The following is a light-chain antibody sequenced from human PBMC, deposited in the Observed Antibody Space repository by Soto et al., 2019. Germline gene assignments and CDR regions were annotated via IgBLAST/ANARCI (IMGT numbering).Light chain of an antibody. J-gene: IGKJ2*01. V-gene: IGKV4-1*01. CDR2: WAS. CDR1: RSALFSASNKNY. CDR3: QQYFSIPMFT. Sequence: DFVLTQSPDSLDVSLGETATISCKTSRSALFSASNKNYIAWYQRRPDQPLKLLFYWASTRASGVSDRFSGSGSGTDFTLTISSLQPEDAAVYYCQQYFSIPMFTFAQGTKLQI.